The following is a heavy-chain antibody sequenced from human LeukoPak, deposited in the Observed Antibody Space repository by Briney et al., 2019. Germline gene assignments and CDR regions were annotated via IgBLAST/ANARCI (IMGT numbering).Heavy chain of an antibody. D-gene: IGHD3-16*01. CDR3: AREGGMNEPMDLDY. CDR2: INHSGST. CDR1: GESFSGYY. Sequence: SETLSLTCAVYGESFSGYYWSWIRQPPGKGLEWIGEINHSGSTTYNPSLRSRVTISVDTSKNQFSLNLRSVNAADTAVYYCAREGGMNEPMDLDYWGQGTLVTVSS. J-gene: IGHJ4*02. V-gene: IGHV4-34*01.